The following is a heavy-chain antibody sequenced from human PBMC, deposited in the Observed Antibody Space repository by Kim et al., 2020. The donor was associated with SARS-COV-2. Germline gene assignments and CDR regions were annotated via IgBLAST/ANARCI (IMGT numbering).Heavy chain of an antibody. Sequence: GGSLRLSCAASGFTFDDYAMHWVRQAPGKGLEWVSGISWNSGSIGYADSVKGRFIISRDNAKNSLYLQMNSLRAEDTALYYCAKEAVAATQHYYYGMDV. CDR3: AKEAVAATQHYYYGMDV. CDR1: GFTFDDYA. CDR2: ISWNSGSI. V-gene: IGHV3-9*01. J-gene: IGHJ6*01. D-gene: IGHD2-15*01.